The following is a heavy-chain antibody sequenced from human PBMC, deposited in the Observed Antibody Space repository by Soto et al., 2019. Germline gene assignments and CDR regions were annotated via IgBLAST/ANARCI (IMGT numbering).Heavy chain of an antibody. CDR2: IIPIFGTR. J-gene: IGHJ4*02. Sequence: SVKVSCKASGGTFSNYAITWVRQAPGQGLEWLGRIIPIFGTRDYAQKFQGRVTITADDSTTTAYMELSSLRSDDTAVYYCAKLHDSSGYYPNLDYWGQGTLVTVSS. D-gene: IGHD3-22*01. CDR1: GGTFSNYA. V-gene: IGHV1-69*13. CDR3: AKLHDSSGYYPNLDY.